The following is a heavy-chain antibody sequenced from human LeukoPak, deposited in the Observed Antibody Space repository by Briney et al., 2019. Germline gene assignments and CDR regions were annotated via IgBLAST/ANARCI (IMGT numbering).Heavy chain of an antibody. V-gene: IGHV3-48*02. CDR2: ISSNSST. D-gene: IGHD6-19*01. J-gene: IGHJ4*02. CDR1: GFTFSSYS. CDR3: ARGLSLSSAWADYYFDY. Sequence: GGSLRLSCAASGFTFSSYSMNWVRQAAGRGLEGVSYISSNSSTIYADSVQGRFTFSRDNAKNSLYLQMNSLRDEDTAVYYCARGLSLSSAWADYYFDYWGQGTLVTVSS.